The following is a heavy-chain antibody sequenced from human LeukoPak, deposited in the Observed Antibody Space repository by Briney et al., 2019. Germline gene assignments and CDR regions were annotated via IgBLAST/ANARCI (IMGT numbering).Heavy chain of an antibody. D-gene: IGHD3-3*01. CDR2: IYYNEIT. V-gene: IGHV4-39*01. Sequence: SETLSLTCTVSGVSISSSSYYWGWIRQPPGKGLEWIGSIYYNEITYYNPSLKSRVTISVDTSENQFSLKLSSVTAADTAMYYCAGPDFWSGYRYFDYWGRGTLVTVSS. CDR1: GVSISSSSYY. J-gene: IGHJ4*02. CDR3: AGPDFWSGYRYFDY.